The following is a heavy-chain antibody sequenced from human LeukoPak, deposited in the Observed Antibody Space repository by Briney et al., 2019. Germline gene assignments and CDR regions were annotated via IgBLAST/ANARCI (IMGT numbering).Heavy chain of an antibody. D-gene: IGHD2-15*01. Sequence: GGSLRLSCAASGFTFSSYSMNWVRQAPGKGLEWVSYISSSSSTIYYADSVKGRFTISRDNAQNSLDLPMNSLLAEDTAVYYCASTRYCSGGSCSEGVDYWGQGTLVTVSS. CDR2: ISSSSSTI. CDR1: GFTFSSYS. CDR3: ASTRYCSGGSCSEGVDY. J-gene: IGHJ4*02. V-gene: IGHV3-48*01.